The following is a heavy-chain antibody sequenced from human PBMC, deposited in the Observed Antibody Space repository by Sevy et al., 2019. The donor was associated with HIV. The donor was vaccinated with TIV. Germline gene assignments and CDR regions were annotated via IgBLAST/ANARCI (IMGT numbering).Heavy chain of an antibody. D-gene: IGHD1-1*01. CDR3: AREDSKNWRYFDY. V-gene: IGHV3-21*01. J-gene: IGHJ4*02. Sequence: GGSLRLSCAAAGFTFSSYTMNWVRQAPGKGLEWVAFISFSSNYIYYTDSLKGRFTISRDNAKNSLYLQMNSLRAEDTAVYYCAREDSKNWRYFDYWGQGTLVTVSS. CDR2: ISFSSNYI. CDR1: GFTFSSYT.